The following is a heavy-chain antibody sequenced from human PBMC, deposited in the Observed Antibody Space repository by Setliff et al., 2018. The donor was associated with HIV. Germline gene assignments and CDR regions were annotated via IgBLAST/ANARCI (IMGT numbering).Heavy chain of an antibody. CDR1: GYTFTTYS. CDR2: INVGKGYT. CDR3: ARAGEYGDFDGFDY. J-gene: IGHJ4*02. V-gene: IGHV1-3*01. Sequence: WASVKVSCKTSGYTFTTYSIHWVRQAPGQSLEWMGWINVGKGYTKYSQELQGRITLTTDTSANTAYMELSSLRSDDTAVYYCARAGEYGDFDGFDYWGQGTPVTVSS. D-gene: IGHD4-17*01.